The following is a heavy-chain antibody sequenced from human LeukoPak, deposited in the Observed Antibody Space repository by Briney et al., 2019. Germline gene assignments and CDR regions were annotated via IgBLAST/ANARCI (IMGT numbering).Heavy chain of an antibody. D-gene: IGHD6-13*01. J-gene: IGHJ4*02. CDR1: GFTFSNAW. V-gene: IGHV3-15*04. CDR2: IESKTDGGTT. Sequence: GGSLRLSCAASGFTFSNAWMSWVRQAPGKGLEWVGRIESKTDGGTTDYAAPVKGRFTISRDDSKNTLYLQMNSLKTEDTAVYYCTTVPGYSSSWALGYWGQGTLVTVSS. CDR3: TTVPGYSSSWALGY.